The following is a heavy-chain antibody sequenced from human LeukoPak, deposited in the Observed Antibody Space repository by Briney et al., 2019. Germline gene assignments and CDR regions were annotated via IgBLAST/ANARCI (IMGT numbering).Heavy chain of an antibody. J-gene: IGHJ5*02. CDR2: IHDSGST. V-gene: IGHV4-59*08. CDR3: ARRRIGDSTITIYNWFDP. CDR1: GGSISSYY. Sequence: SETLSLTCTVSGGSISSYYWNWIRQPPGEGLEWIGFIHDSGSTNYNPSLKSRVTISVDTSKNQFSLKLRSVTAADTAVYYCARRRIGDSTITIYNWFDPWGQGTLVTVSS. D-gene: IGHD4-11*01.